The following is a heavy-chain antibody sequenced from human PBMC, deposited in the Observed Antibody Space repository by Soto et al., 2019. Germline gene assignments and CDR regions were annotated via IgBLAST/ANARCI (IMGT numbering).Heavy chain of an antibody. Sequence: ASVKVSFKASGGTFSSYAISWLRQAPGQGLEWMGWINPNSGCTSYAQKFQGWVTMTRDTSISTAYMELSRLISDDTAVYYCARDNCSGGSCYSDARMDVWGQGTTVTVSS. CDR2: INPNSGCT. J-gene: IGHJ6*02. CDR1: GGTFSSYA. V-gene: IGHV1-2*04. CDR3: ARDNCSGGSCYSDARMDV. D-gene: IGHD2-15*01.